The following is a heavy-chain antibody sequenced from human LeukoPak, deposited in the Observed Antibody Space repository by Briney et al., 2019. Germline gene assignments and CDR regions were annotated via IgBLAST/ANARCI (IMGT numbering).Heavy chain of an antibody. CDR2: ISYDGSNK. CDR3: ARLPGIAAAGRSRYFDY. J-gene: IGHJ4*02. D-gene: IGHD6-13*01. Sequence: GGSLRLSCAASGFTFSSYDMHWVRQAPGKGLEWVAVISYDGSNKYYADSVKGRFTISRDNSKNTLYLQMNSLRAEDTAVYYCARLPGIAAAGRSRYFDYWGQGTLVTVSS. V-gene: IGHV3-30*03. CDR1: GFTFSSYD.